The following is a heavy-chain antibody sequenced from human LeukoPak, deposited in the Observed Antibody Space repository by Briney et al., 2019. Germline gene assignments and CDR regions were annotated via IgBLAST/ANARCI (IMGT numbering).Heavy chain of an antibody. CDR2: IYYSGST. Sequence: SETLSLTCTVSGGSINTYYWSWIRQPPGKGLEWIGYIYYSGSTNYNPSLKSRVTISVDTSKNQFSLKLSSVTAADTAVYYCARSLVVPAAIFYWGQGTLVTVSS. CDR1: GGSINTYY. D-gene: IGHD2-2*01. CDR3: ARSLVVPAAIFY. J-gene: IGHJ4*02. V-gene: IGHV4-59*01.